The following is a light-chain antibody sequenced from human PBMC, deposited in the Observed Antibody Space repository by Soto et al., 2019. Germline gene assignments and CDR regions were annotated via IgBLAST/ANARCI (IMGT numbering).Light chain of an antibody. Sequence: QAVVTQSSSASASLGSSVKLTCTLSSGHSSYIIAWHQQQPGKAPRYLMKLEGSGSYNKGSGVPDRFSGSSSEADRYLTISNHQFEDEADYYCETWDSNSWVFGGGTKLTVL. CDR3: ETWDSNSWV. V-gene: IGLV4-60*02. CDR2: LEGSGSY. CDR1: SGHSSYI. J-gene: IGLJ3*02.